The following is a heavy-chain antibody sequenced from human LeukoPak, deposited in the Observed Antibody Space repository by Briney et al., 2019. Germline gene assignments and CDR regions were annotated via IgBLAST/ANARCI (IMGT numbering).Heavy chain of an antibody. CDR1: GFTFNTYAM. J-gene: IGHJ3*02. Sequence: GSLRLSCAASGFTFNTYAMSWVRQAPGKGLEWIGEIYDIENTNYNPSLLSRLTMSVDKSRNQFSLKLTSVTAADTAVYYCARRTASALEGFDIWGQGTMVTVSS. CDR3: ARRTASALEGFDI. CDR2: IYDIENT. V-gene: IGHV4-4*02. D-gene: IGHD6-19*01.